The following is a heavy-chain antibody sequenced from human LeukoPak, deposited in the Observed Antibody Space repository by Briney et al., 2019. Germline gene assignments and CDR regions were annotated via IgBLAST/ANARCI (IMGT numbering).Heavy chain of an antibody. CDR2: IKQDGSEK. CDR3: ARGGYQLLWY. Sequence: GGSLRLPCAASGFTFSTYWMSWVRQAPGTGLEWVASIKQDGSEKSYVDSVKGRFTISRDNAKNSLYLQMNSLRAEDTAVYYCARGGYQLLWYWDQGTLVTVSS. J-gene: IGHJ4*02. CDR1: GFTFSTYW. V-gene: IGHV3-7*04. D-gene: IGHD2-2*01.